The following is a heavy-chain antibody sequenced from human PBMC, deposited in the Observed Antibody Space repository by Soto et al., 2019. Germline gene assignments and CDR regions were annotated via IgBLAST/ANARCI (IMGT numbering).Heavy chain of an antibody. CDR1: GCTFTRYD. J-gene: IGHJ5*02. CDR2: MNPNSGNT. D-gene: IGHD3-10*01. CDR3: ASTVRTMVRGFDP. Sequence: AAVKVSCKACGCTFTRYDINWVRQATGQGLEWMGWMNPNSGNTGYAQKFQGRVTMTRNTSISTAYMELSSLRSEDTAVYYCASTVRTMVRGFDPWGQGTLVTVSS. V-gene: IGHV1-8*01.